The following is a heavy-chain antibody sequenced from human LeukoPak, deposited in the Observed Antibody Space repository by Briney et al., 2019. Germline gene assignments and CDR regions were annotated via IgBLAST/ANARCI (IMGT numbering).Heavy chain of an antibody. V-gene: IGHV4-59*01. CDR2: IYYSGST. CDR1: GGSISSYY. J-gene: IGHJ3*02. CDR3: ARDFCSGGSCYFRAFDI. Sequence: SETLSLTCTVSGGSISSYYWSWIRQPPGKGLEWIGYIYYSGSTNYNPSLKSRVTISVDTSKNQFSLKLSSVTAADTAVYYCARDFCSGGSCYFRAFDIWGQGTMVTVSS. D-gene: IGHD2-15*01.